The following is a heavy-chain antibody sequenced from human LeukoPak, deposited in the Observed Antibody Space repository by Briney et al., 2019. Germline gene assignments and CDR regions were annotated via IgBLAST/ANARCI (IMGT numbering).Heavy chain of an antibody. CDR2: INPNSGGT. J-gene: IGHJ3*01. V-gene: IGHV1-2*04. Sequence: GASVKVSCKASGYTFIGYYIHWVRQAPGQGLEWMGWINPNSGGTNYAQKFQDWVTMTRDTSISTAYMEMSRPRSDDTAVYYCARADDYADYGSPRSLDLWGQGTMVTVSS. D-gene: IGHD4-17*01. CDR1: GYTFIGYY. CDR3: ARADDYADYGSPRSLDL.